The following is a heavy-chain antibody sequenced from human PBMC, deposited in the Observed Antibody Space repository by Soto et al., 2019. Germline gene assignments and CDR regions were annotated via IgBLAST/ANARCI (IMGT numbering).Heavy chain of an antibody. CDR2: IIPIFGTA. CDR3: SRALMVYAIPYYDYYCMDG. Sequence: QVQLVQSGAEVKKPGSSVKVSCKASGGTFSSYAISWVRQAPGQGLEWMGGIIPIFGTANYAQKFQGRVTITADESTSTAYMELSSLRSENTAVYYCSRALMVYAIPYYDYYCMDGWGQGTTVTVSS. D-gene: IGHD2-8*01. CDR1: GGTFSSYA. V-gene: IGHV1-69*01. J-gene: IGHJ6*02.